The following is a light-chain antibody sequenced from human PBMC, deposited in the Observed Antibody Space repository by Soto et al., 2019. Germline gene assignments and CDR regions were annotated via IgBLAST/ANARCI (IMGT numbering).Light chain of an antibody. CDR2: GAS. V-gene: IGKV3-20*01. Sequence: PGERATLSCRASQSVDSRYLAWFQQKPGQAPRLLIYGASSRATGIPDRFSGSGSGTDFTLTISRLEPEDFAVYYCQQYGGSPWTFGQGTKV. CDR1: QSVDSRY. CDR3: QQYGGSPWT. J-gene: IGKJ1*01.